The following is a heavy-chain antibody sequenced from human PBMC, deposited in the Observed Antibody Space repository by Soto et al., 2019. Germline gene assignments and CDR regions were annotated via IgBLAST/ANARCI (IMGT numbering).Heavy chain of an antibody. CDR1: GGSFSGYY. D-gene: IGHD3-9*01. CDR2: IYYSGTT. CDR3: ARRYGYYFDY. V-gene: IGHV4-59*01. Sequence: SETLSLTCAVYGGSFSGYYWSWIRQPPGKGLEWIGYIYYSGTTNYNPSLKSRLSISVDTSKNQFSLKLSSVTAADTAVYYCARRYGYYFDYWGQGTLVTVSS. J-gene: IGHJ4*02.